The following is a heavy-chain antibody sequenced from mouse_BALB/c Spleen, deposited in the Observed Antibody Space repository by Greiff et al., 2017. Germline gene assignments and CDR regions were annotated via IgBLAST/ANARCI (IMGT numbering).Heavy chain of an antibody. CDR2: ISSGGST. CDR1: GFTFSSYA. J-gene: IGHJ1*01. D-gene: IGHD2-14*01. CDR3: AREEGYDGYWYFDV. Sequence: VQLKESGGGLVKPGGSLKLSCAASGFTFSSYAMSWVRQTPEKRLEWVASISSGGSTYYPDSVKGRFTIARDNARNILYLQMSSLRSEDTAMYYCAREEGYDGYWYFDVWGAGTTVTVSS. V-gene: IGHV5-6-5*01.